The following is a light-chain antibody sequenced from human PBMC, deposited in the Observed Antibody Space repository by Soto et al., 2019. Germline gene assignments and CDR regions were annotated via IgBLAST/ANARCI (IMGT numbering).Light chain of an antibody. CDR1: HSISSC. CDR2: DAS. CDR3: QQYNSHSGT. Sequence: EILMTQSPSTLSASVGDRVTITCRASHSISSCLAWYQQKPGKAPKLLIYDASSVESGVPSRFSGSGSGTEFTLTISSLQPDDFATYYCQQYNSHSGTFGQGTKADI. J-gene: IGKJ1*01. V-gene: IGKV1-5*01.